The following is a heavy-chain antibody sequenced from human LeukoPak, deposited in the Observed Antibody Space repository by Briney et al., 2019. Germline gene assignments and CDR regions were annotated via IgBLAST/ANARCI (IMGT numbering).Heavy chain of an antibody. V-gene: IGHV4-30-4*07. D-gene: IGHD3-10*01. Sequence: SETLSLTCAVSGGSISSGGYSWSWIRQPPGKGLEWIGYIYYSGSTYYNPSLKSRVTISVDTSKNQFSLKLSSVTAADTAVYYCARAYYYGSGSYYNGVQDIYYYTDVWGKGTTVTVSS. CDR2: IYYSGST. J-gene: IGHJ6*03. CDR3: ARAYYYGSGSYYNGVQDIYYYTDV. CDR1: GGSISSGGYS.